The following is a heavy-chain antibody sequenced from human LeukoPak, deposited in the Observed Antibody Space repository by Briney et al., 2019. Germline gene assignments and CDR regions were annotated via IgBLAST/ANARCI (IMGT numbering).Heavy chain of an antibody. Sequence: GGSPRLSCAASGFTFSSYWMSWVRQAPGKGLEWVAHIKQDGSEKYYVDSVKGRFTISRDNAKNSLYLQMNSLRAEDTAVYYCARGPDYYDSSGYYDYYFDYWGQGTLVTVSS. V-gene: IGHV3-7*01. CDR3: ARGPDYYDSSGYYDYYFDY. D-gene: IGHD3-22*01. J-gene: IGHJ4*02. CDR2: IKQDGSEK. CDR1: GFTFSSYW.